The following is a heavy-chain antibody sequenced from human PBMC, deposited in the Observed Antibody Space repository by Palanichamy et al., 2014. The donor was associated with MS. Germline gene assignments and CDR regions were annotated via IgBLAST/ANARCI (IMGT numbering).Heavy chain of an antibody. CDR3: ARDDGAYCGDDCYSHHFIH. CDR1: GFTFGDHS. D-gene: IGHD2-21*02. CDR2: IKSKAYGGTT. J-gene: IGHJ4*02. Sequence: EVQLVDSGGDLVQPGRSLRLSCTTSGFTFGDHSMSWFRRAPGKGLEWVGFIKSKAYGGTTEYAASVKGRFTISRDDSKSIAYLQMNRLKIEDTAVYYCARDDGAYCGDDCYSHHFIHWGQGTLVTVSS. V-gene: IGHV3-49*03.